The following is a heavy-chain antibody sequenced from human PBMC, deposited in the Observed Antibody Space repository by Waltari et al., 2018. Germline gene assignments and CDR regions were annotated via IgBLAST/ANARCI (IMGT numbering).Heavy chain of an antibody. V-gene: IGHV3-74*01. Sequence: EMQLVESGGGLVQPGGSLRLSCAASGFTFSAYWMHWVRQAPGSGLVSVAYINLAGRIINYADSVKGRFTISRDNAKNTLFLQMNSLRAEDTAVYYCVLYSSEFLGDLWGQGTLVTVSS. CDR1: GFTFSAYW. D-gene: IGHD3-22*01. J-gene: IGHJ5*02. CDR3: VLYSSEFLGDL. CDR2: INLAGRII.